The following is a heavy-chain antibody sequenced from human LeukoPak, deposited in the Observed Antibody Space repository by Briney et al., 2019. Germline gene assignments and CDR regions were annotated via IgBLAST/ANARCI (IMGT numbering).Heavy chain of an antibody. CDR2: IKQDGSEK. CDR1: GFTFSSYW. D-gene: IGHD4-17*01. J-gene: IGHJ4*02. Sequence: PGGSLRLSCAASGFTFSSYWMSWVGQARGKGLEWVANIKQDGSEKYYVDSVKGRFTISRDNAKNSLYLQMNSLRAEDTAVYYCARSFYGDYYFDYWGQGTLVTVSS. V-gene: IGHV3-7*03. CDR3: ARSFYGDYYFDY.